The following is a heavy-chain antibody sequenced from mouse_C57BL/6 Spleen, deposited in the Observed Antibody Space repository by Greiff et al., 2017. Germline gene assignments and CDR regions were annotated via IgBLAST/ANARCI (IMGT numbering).Heavy chain of an antibody. CDR3: ARVGGMDY. CDR2: ISDGGSYT. Sequence: EVHLVESGGGLVKPGGSLKLSCAASGFTFSSYAMSWVRQTPEKRLEWVATISDGGSYTYYPDNVKGRFTISRDNAKNNLYLQMSHLKSEDTAMYYCARVGGMDYWGQGTSVTVSS. J-gene: IGHJ4*01. CDR1: GFTFSSYA. V-gene: IGHV5-4*01.